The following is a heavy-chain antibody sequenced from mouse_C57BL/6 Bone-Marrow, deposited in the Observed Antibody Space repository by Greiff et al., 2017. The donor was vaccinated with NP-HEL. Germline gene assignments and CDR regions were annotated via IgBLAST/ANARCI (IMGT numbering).Heavy chain of an antibody. CDR1: GYTFTSYW. CDR2: IYPGSGST. CDR3: AREGSTTVVRAMDY. Sequence: QVQLKQPGAELVKPGASVKMSCKASGYTFTSYWITWVKQRPGQGLEWIGDIYPGSGSTNYNETFKSKATLTVDTSSSTAYMQLSSLTSEDSAVYYCAREGSTTVVRAMDYWGQGTSVTVSS. D-gene: IGHD1-1*01. V-gene: IGHV1-55*01. J-gene: IGHJ4*01.